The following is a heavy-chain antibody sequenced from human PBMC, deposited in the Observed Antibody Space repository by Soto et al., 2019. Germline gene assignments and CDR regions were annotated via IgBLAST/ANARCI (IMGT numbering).Heavy chain of an antibody. CDR2: IEPSGGSK. Sequence: ASVKVSCKASGYTFTSYYMHWVRQAPGQGLEWMGAIEPSGGSKSYTQKFQGRITMTRDTSTSTVYMELSSLRSEDTAVYYCARTTMTFYYFDFWGQGTLVTVSS. J-gene: IGHJ4*02. CDR1: GYTFTSYY. D-gene: IGHD4-17*01. V-gene: IGHV1-46*01. CDR3: ARTTMTFYYFDF.